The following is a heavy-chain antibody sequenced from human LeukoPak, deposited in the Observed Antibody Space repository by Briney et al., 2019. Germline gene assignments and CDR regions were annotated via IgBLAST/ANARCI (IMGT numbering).Heavy chain of an antibody. V-gene: IGHV3-49*04. Sequence: QPGGSLRLSCTTSGFTFSDYAMNWVGQAPGKGLEWVGFVRTKPYGGTTEYATSVKGRFTVSRDDSKRIAYLQMSSLKVEDTAVYFCTRDMPGPNDDWHAFTDWGQGTLVTVSS. CDR2: VRTKPYGGTT. CDR3: TRDMPGPNDDWHAFTD. CDR1: GFTFSDYA. D-gene: IGHD1-1*01. J-gene: IGHJ4*02.